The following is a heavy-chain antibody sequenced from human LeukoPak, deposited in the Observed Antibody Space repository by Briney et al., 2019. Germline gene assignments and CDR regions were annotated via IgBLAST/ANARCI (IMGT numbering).Heavy chain of an antibody. CDR1: GGSISSSSYY. CDR3: QSRYLEWLLDY. J-gene: IGHJ4*02. CDR2: IYYSGNI. V-gene: IGHV4-39*01. Sequence: SETLSLTCTVSGGSISSSSYYWGWIRQSPGKGLEWIGSIYYSGNIYYNPSLKSRVTIFVDTSKNQFSLKLSSVTAADTAVYYCQSRYLEWLLDYWGQGTLVTVSS. D-gene: IGHD3-3*01.